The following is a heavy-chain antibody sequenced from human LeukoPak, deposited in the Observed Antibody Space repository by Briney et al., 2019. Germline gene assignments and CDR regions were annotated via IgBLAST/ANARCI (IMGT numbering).Heavy chain of an antibody. CDR3: ARDAGVTRGFDY. D-gene: IGHD2-8*01. CDR2: ITRSSSHR. Sequence: TGASLTLACAVSGLTLSSYAVSWGRQPRGEGMGWVTSITRSSSHRTHADSVKGRFTISRDNAKNSLYLQMNSLRAEDTTVYYCARDAGVTRGFDYWGQGTLVTVSS. J-gene: IGHJ4*02. CDR1: GLTLSSYA. V-gene: IGHV3-21*01.